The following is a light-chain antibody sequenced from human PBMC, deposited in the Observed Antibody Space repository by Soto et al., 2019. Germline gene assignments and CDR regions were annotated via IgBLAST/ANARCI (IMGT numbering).Light chain of an antibody. Sequence: EIELTQSPGTLALSPVERATLSCRASQYVSSSFLAWIQQKPGLAPRLLIYDASSRATGIPNRFSGSGSGTDFTPTINKLEPGDSAVYYCQQYGHSPLTFGGGTKVDIK. CDR3: QQYGHSPLT. J-gene: IGKJ4*01. CDR2: DAS. CDR1: QYVSSSF. V-gene: IGKV3-20*01.